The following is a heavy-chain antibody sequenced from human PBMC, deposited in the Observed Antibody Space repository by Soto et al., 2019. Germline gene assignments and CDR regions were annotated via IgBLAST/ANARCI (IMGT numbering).Heavy chain of an antibody. J-gene: IGHJ4*02. Sequence: EVQLLESGGRMVQPGGSLRLSRAASGFTFSSYAMSWVRQAPGKGLEWVSAISGSGGSTYYADSVKGRFTISRDNSKNTLYLQMYSLRAEDTAVHYCAKARADYYDSSGYPVDYWGQGTLVTVSS. V-gene: IGHV3-23*01. CDR1: GFTFSSYA. CDR3: AKARADYYDSSGYPVDY. D-gene: IGHD3-22*01. CDR2: ISGSGGST.